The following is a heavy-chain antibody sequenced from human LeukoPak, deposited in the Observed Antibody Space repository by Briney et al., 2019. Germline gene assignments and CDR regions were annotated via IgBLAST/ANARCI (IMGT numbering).Heavy chain of an antibody. Sequence: GGSQRLSCAASGFTFSSYWMSWVRQAPGKGLEWVANIKQDGSEKYYVDSVKGRFTISRDNAKNSLYLQMNSLRAEDTAVYYCARVLLQLLPDYWGQGTLVTVSS. V-gene: IGHV3-7*01. CDR2: IKQDGSEK. CDR3: ARVLLQLLPDY. D-gene: IGHD2-2*01. CDR1: GFTFSSYW. J-gene: IGHJ4*02.